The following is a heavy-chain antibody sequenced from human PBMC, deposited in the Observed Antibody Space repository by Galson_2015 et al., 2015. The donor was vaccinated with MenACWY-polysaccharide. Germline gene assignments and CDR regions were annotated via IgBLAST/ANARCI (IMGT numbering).Heavy chain of an antibody. CDR2: IFYSGST. CDR3: ARSPSGYSSGGQIDA. J-gene: IGHJ5*02. Sequence: SETLSLTCSVSGGSLTAYYWAWIRQPPWKELERIGCIFYSGSTKYRPSLNSRVNISVDTSKNQFSLKLSSVTAADTDVYYWARSPSGYSSGGQIDAGGQGSLGTVSP. V-gene: IGHV4-59*01. CDR1: GGSLTAYY. D-gene: IGHD5-18*01.